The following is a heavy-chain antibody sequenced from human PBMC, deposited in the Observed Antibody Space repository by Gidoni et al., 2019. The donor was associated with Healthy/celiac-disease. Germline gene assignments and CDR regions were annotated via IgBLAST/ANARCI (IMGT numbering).Heavy chain of an antibody. D-gene: IGHD3-10*01. Sequence: EVQLVQSGAEVKQPGESLRISCKGSGYSFTSYWISWVRQMPGKGLEWMGRIDPSDSYTNYSPSFQGHVTISADKSISTAYLQWSSLKASDTAMYYCARHVPITMVRGVIKPPDAFDIWGQGTMVTVSS. CDR1: GYSFTSYW. CDR2: IDPSDSYT. J-gene: IGHJ3*02. V-gene: IGHV5-10-1*01. CDR3: ARHVPITMVRGVIKPPDAFDI.